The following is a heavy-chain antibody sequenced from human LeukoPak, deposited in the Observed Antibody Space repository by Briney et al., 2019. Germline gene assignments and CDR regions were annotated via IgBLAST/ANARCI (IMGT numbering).Heavy chain of an antibody. Sequence: SETLSLTCTVSGGSISSSSYYWGWIRQPPGKGLEWIGSIYYSGSTYYNPSLKSRVTISIDTSKNQFSLELSSVTATDTAIYYCARQGGGGRAFDIWGQGTMVTVSS. V-gene: IGHV4-39*01. CDR3: ARQGGGGRAFDI. CDR1: GGSISSSSYY. D-gene: IGHD1-26*01. CDR2: IYYSGST. J-gene: IGHJ3*02.